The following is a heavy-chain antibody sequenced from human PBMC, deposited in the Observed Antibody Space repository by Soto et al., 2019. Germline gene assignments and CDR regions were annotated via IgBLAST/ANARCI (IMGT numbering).Heavy chain of an antibody. Sequence: EVQLLESGGGLVQHGGSLRLYCAASGFTFNNYAMTWVRQAPGKGLEWVSAISGGGDTTSYADSVKGRFTVSRDGSKNTLYLQMSSLRAEDTALYYCAKGRGGSGSLTPRVDFWGQGTLVTVSS. V-gene: IGHV3-23*01. CDR2: ISGGGDTT. CDR1: GFTFNNYA. D-gene: IGHD3-10*01. CDR3: AKGRGGSGSLTPRVDF. J-gene: IGHJ4*02.